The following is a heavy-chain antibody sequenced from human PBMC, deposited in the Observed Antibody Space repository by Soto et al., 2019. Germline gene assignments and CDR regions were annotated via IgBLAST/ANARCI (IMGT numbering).Heavy chain of an antibody. V-gene: IGHV4-34*01. CDR3: ARGRGIAAAGTDYYGMDV. J-gene: IGHJ6*02. CDR2: INHSGST. Sequence: SETLSLTCAVYGGSFSGYYWSWIRQPPGKGLEWIGEINHSGSTNYNPSLKSRVTISVDTSKNQFSLKLSSVTAADTAVYYCARGRGIAAAGTDYYGMDVWGQGTTLTVSS. CDR1: GGSFSGYY. D-gene: IGHD6-13*01.